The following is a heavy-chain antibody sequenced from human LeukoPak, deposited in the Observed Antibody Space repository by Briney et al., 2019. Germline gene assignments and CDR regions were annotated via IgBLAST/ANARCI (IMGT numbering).Heavy chain of an antibody. J-gene: IGHJ5*02. CDR3: ARDRYCSGGSCYSKNWFDP. Sequence: ASVKVSCKASGYTFTSYGISWVRQAPGQGLEWMGWISAYNGNTNYAQKLQGRVTMTTDTSTSTAYMELRSLRSDDTAVYYCARDRYCSGGSCYSKNWFDPWGQGTLVTVSS. D-gene: IGHD2-15*01. CDR2: ISAYNGNT. V-gene: IGHV1-18*01. CDR1: GYTFTSYG.